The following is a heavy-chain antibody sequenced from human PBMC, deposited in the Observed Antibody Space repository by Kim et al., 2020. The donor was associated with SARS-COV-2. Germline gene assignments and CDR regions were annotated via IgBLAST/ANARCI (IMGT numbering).Heavy chain of an antibody. J-gene: IGHJ4*02. V-gene: IGHV3-30*18. D-gene: IGHD5-18*01. CDR3: AKGGYSYGSPFDY. CDR2: ISYDGSNK. CDR1: GFTFSSYG. Sequence: GGSLRLSCAASGFTFSSYGMHWVRQAPGKGLEWVAVISYDGSNKYYADSVKGRFTISRDNSKNTLYLLMNSLRAEDTAVYYCAKGGYSYGSPFDYWGQGTLVTVSS.